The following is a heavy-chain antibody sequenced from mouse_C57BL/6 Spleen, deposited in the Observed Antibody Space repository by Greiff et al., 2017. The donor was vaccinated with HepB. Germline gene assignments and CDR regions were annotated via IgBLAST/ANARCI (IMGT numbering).Heavy chain of an antibody. J-gene: IGHJ4*01. CDR3: ARGYDGDYYAMDY. CDR2: ISYDGSN. Sequence: EVKLQESGPGLVKPSQSLSLTCSVTGYSITSGYYWNWIRQFPGNKLEWMGYISYDGSNNYNPSLKNRISITRDTSKNQFFLKLNSVTTEDTATYYCARGYDGDYYAMDYWGQGTSVTVSS. CDR1: GYSITSGYY. D-gene: IGHD2-3*01. V-gene: IGHV3-6*01.